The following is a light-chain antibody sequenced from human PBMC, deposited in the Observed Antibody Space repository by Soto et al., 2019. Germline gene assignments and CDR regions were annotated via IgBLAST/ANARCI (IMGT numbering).Light chain of an antibody. J-gene: IGKJ1*01. V-gene: IGKV3-15*01. CDR1: QSVSSN. CDR2: GAS. Sequence: EIVMTQSPATLSVSPGERATLSCRASQSVSSNLAWYQQKPGQAPRPLIYGASTRATGIPARFSGSGSGTEFTLTTSSLHSEDFAVYCCQQYNNWPPQTFGQGTKVDIK. CDR3: QQYNNWPPQT.